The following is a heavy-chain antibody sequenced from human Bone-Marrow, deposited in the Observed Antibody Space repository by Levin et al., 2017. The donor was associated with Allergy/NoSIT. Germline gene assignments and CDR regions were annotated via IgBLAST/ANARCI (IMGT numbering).Heavy chain of an antibody. Sequence: GESLKISCKASGYTFTGYYMHWVRQAPGQGLEWMGRINPNSGGTNYAQKFQGRVTMTRDTSISTAYMELSRLRSDDTAVYYCARVIAVAGTIAFDIWGQGTMVTVSS. V-gene: IGHV1-2*06. D-gene: IGHD6-19*01. CDR3: ARVIAVAGTIAFDI. CDR1: GYTFTGYY. J-gene: IGHJ3*02. CDR2: INPNSGGT.